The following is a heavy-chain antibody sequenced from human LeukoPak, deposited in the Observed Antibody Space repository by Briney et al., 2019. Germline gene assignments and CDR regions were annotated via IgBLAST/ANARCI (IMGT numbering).Heavy chain of an antibody. V-gene: IGHV1-2*02. CDR1: GYIFTGYY. J-gene: IGHJ5*02. Sequence: SSVKVSCKASGYIFTGYYMHWVRQAPGQGLEGMGWINPNSGGTNYAQKFQGRVTMTRDTSISTAYMELSRLRSDDTAVYYCARTFGVALGWFDPWGQGTLVTVSS. D-gene: IGHD3-3*01. CDR2: INPNSGGT. CDR3: ARTFGVALGWFDP.